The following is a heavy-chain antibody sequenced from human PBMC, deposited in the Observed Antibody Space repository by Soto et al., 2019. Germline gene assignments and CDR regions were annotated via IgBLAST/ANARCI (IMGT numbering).Heavy chain of an antibody. D-gene: IGHD6-19*01. Sequence: QVQLVESGGGVVQPGRSLRLSCAASGFTFSSYGMHWVRQAPGKGLEWVAMILYDGSDKYYVDSVKGRFTISRDNSKNTVFLQMNRLRVEEPAVYYCARSRNGWYFEYWGQGTLVTVSS. J-gene: IGHJ4*02. CDR3: ARSRNGWYFEY. CDR2: ILYDGSDK. V-gene: IGHV3-33*05. CDR1: GFTFSSYG.